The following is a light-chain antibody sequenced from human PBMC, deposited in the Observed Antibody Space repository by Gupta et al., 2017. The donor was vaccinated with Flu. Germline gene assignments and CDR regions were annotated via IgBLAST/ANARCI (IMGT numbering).Light chain of an antibody. CDR2: DTS. V-gene: IGKV3-15*01. CDR3: QQYYNWPWT. J-gene: IGKJ1*01. CDR1: QTVSKN. Sequence: PATLSVAPGESATLTCRASQTVSKNLAWYHQKPGQAPRRLIYDTSTRATGIPASFSCSGSVTEFTLTRSSLQSEDFAVYHCQQYYNWPWTFGQGTKVEIK.